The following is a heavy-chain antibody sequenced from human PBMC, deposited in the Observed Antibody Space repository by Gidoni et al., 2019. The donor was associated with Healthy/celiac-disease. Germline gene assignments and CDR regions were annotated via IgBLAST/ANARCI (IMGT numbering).Heavy chain of an antibody. CDR1: GFPFSSYG. CDR3: AREGIVVVPAANDAFDI. CDR2: IWYDGSNK. Sequence: QVQLVAYGGGVVQPGGSLRPSCAASGFPFSSYGMHWVRQAPGKGLEWVAVIWYDGSNKYYADSVKGRFTISRDNSKNTLYLQMNSLRAEDTAVYYCAREGIVVVPAANDAFDIWGQGTMVTVSS. D-gene: IGHD2-2*01. J-gene: IGHJ3*02. V-gene: IGHV3-33*01.